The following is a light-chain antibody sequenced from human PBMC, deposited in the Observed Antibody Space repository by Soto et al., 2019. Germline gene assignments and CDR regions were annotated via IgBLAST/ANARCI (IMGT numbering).Light chain of an antibody. CDR3: QKYNRTPRT. Sequence: DIPMTQSPSSLSASVGDRVTITCRASQDISSHLAWYQQKPGKVPKLLIAEASSLQSGVPSRFSGSGSGTDFTLTITSLQPEDVATYYCQKYNRTPRTFGQGTKVELK. CDR1: QDISSH. V-gene: IGKV1-27*01. CDR2: EAS. J-gene: IGKJ1*01.